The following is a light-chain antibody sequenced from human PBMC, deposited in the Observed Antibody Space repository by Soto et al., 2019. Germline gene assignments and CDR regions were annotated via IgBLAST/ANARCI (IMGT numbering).Light chain of an antibody. CDR2: GAS. J-gene: IGKJ1*01. Sequence: EIVMTQSPATLSVSPWDRATLSCRASQSVTSNLAWYQQKPGQAPRLLIYGASTRATDIPARFSGSGSGTEFTLIISSLQSEDSAVYYCQQYNSWLWTFGQGTKVDIK. V-gene: IGKV3-15*01. CDR1: QSVTSN. CDR3: QQYNSWLWT.